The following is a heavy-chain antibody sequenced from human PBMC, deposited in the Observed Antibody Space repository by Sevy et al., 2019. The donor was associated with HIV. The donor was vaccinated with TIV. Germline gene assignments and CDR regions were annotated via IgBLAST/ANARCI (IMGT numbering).Heavy chain of an antibody. CDR1: GGSFSGYY. J-gene: IGHJ4*02. CDR3: ARRRPSGYYEY. Sequence: SETLSLTCAVYGGSFSGYYWSWIRQPPGKGLEWIGEINHSGSTNYNPALKSRVTISVDTSRSQFSLKLSSVTAAEMAVHYCARRRPSGYYEYWGQGTLVTVSS. V-gene: IGHV4-34*01. D-gene: IGHD3-3*01. CDR2: INHSGST.